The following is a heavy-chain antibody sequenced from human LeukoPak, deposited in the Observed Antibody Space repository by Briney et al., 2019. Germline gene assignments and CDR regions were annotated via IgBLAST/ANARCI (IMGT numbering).Heavy chain of an antibody. Sequence: GGSLRLSCAASGFTLSNYAMSWVRQAPGKGLEWVSVISGSGGSTNFADSVKGRFTSSRDNSKDTLYLQMHSLRVEDTAVYYCAQGRLGYSYGAFDHWGQGTLVTVSS. D-gene: IGHD5-18*01. J-gene: IGHJ4*02. CDR2: ISGSGGST. CDR3: AQGRLGYSYGAFDH. V-gene: IGHV3-23*01. CDR1: GFTLSNYA.